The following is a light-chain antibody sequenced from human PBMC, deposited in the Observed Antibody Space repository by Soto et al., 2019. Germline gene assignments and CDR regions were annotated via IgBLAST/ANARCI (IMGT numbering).Light chain of an antibody. CDR1: QSVSSSY. Sequence: EIVLTQSPGTLSLSPGERATLSCSASQSVSSSYLAWYQQKPGQAPRLLIYSASSRATDIPDRFSGSGSGTYFTLTISRLEPEDFAVYYCQQYGSSPPRCTFGPGTRVDIK. CDR3: QQYGSSPPRCT. CDR2: SAS. V-gene: IGKV3-20*01. J-gene: IGKJ3*01.